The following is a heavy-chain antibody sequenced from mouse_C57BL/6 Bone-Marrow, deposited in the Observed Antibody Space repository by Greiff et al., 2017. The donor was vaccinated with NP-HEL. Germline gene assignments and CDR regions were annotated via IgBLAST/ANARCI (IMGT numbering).Heavy chain of an antibody. J-gene: IGHJ4*01. CDR1: GYTFTSYW. V-gene: IGHV1-55*01. CDR2: IYPGSGST. D-gene: IGHD1-1*01. Sequence: QVQLQQPGAELVKPGASVKMSCKASGYTFTSYWITWVKQRPGQGRTWNVDIYPGSGSTNYNEKFKSKATLTVDTSSRTAYMQLSSLTSEDSAVYYCAEGGSSPYYAMDYWGQGTSVTVSS. CDR3: AEGGSSPYYAMDY.